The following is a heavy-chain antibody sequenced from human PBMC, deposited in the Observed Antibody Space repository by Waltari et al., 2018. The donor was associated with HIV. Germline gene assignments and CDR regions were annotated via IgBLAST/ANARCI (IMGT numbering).Heavy chain of an antibody. CDR1: GGSIRTYY. J-gene: IGHJ6*02. D-gene: IGHD1-26*01. CDR3: AREDRWAHGMDV. V-gene: IGHV4-4*07. CDR2: INTSGST. Sequence: QVQLQESGPGLVKPSETLSLSCTVPGGSIRTYYLRWIRQPAGKGLAWIGRINTSGSTNYNPSLKSRVTMSVDTSKNQFSLKLSSVTAADTAVYYCAREDRWAHGMDVWGQGTTVTVSS.